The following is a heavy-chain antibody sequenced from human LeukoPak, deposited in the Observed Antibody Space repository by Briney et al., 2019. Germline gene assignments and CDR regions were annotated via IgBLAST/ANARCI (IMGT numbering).Heavy chain of an antibody. CDR2: ISGSGSST. CDR3: AKGGGMSGDYGGSDY. J-gene: IGHJ4*02. Sequence: PGGSLRLSCAASRFTFSSYAMSWVRQAPGKGLEWVSSISGSGSSTYYADSVKGRFTISRDNSNNTVYLQMNSLRAEDTAVYYCAKGGGMSGDYGGSDYWGQGTLVTVSS. CDR1: RFTFSSYA. V-gene: IGHV3-23*01. D-gene: IGHD4-17*01.